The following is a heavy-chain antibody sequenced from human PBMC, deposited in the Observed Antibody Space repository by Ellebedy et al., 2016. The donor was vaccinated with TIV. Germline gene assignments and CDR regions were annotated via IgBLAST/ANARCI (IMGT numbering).Heavy chain of an antibody. CDR1: GGSINDYY. Sequence: MPSETLSLTCTVSGGSINDYYWSWIRQSPGKGLEWIGYIYYSWSTSYNPSLESRVTISLDTSKGQFSLTLTSVTAADTAVYYCARGYDNRGFYDCPFDHWGQGTLVTVSS. CDR3: ARGYDNRGFYDCPFDH. J-gene: IGHJ4*02. V-gene: IGHV4-59*01. CDR2: IYYSWST. D-gene: IGHD3-22*01.